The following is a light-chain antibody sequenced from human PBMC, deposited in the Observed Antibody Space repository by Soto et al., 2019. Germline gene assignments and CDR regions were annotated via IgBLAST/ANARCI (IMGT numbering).Light chain of an antibody. Sequence: EVVLTQSPVTLSLSPGERATLSCRARQIVGSSLAWYQQKPGQAPRLLINDSSNRATGIPARFSGSGSGTEFTLTISSLQPDDFATYYCQHYNSYSEAFGQGTKVDIK. J-gene: IGKJ1*01. CDR1: QIVGSS. CDR3: QHYNSYSEA. V-gene: IGKV3-11*01. CDR2: DSS.